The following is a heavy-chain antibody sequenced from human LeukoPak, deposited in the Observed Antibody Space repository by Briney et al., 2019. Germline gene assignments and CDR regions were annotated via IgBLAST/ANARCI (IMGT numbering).Heavy chain of an antibody. D-gene: IGHD2-2*02. J-gene: IGHJ4*02. V-gene: IGHV3-30*03. CDR2: ISFDGSHK. Sequence: GGSLRLSCAVSGFTFSSYGMHWVRQAPGKGLEWVAVISFDGSHKYYADSVKGRFTISRDNSKNTLYLQMNSLRAEDTAVYYCARDYCSSTSCYILDYWGQGTLVTVSS. CDR1: GFTFSSYG. CDR3: ARDYCSSTSCYILDY.